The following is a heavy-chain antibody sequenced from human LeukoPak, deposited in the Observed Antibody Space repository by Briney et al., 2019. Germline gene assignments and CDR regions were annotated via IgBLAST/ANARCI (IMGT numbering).Heavy chain of an antibody. CDR1: GFTFDDYA. V-gene: IGHV3-9*01. Sequence: GGSLRLSCAASGFTFDDYAMHWVRQAPGKGLEWVSGISWNSGSIGYADSVKGRFTISRDNAKNSLYLQMNSLRAEDTALYYCAKDTGGSGWMYYFDYWGQGTLVTVSS. CDR3: AKDTGGSGWMYYFDY. D-gene: IGHD6-19*01. CDR2: ISWNSGSI. J-gene: IGHJ4*02.